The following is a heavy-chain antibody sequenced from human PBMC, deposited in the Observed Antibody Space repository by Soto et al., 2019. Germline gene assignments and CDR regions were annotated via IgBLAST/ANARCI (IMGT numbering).Heavy chain of an antibody. Sequence: SETLSLTCTVSGGSISSGGYYWSWIRQHPGKGLEWIGYIYYSGSTYYNPSLKSRVTISVDTSKKQFSLKLSSVTAADTAVYYCASYGQRQASYYYYYMDVWGKGTTVTVSS. J-gene: IGHJ6*03. CDR3: ASYGQRQASYYYYYMDV. V-gene: IGHV4-31*03. CDR1: GGSISSGGYY. D-gene: IGHD4-17*01. CDR2: IYYSGST.